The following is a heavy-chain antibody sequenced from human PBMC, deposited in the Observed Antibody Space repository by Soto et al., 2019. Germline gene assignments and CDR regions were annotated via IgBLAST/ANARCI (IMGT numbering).Heavy chain of an antibody. Sequence: SQTLSLTCAISVYSVSSNSAAWNWIIQSPSRGLEWLGRTYYRSKWYNDYAVSVKSRITINPDTSKNQLSLKLSSVTAADTAVYYCASAMVRAYYYGMDVGGQGNTVT. CDR1: VYSVSSNSAA. V-gene: IGHV6-1*01. CDR3: ASAMVRAYYYGMDV. J-gene: IGHJ6*02. CDR2: TYYRSKWYN. D-gene: IGHD3-10*01.